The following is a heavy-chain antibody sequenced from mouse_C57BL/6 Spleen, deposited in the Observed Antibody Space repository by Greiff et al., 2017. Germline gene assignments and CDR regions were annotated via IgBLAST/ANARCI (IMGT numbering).Heavy chain of an antibody. Sequence: QVQLKESGAELVRPGASVTLSCKASGYTFTDYEMHWVKQTPVHGLEWIGAIDPETGGTAYNQKFKGKAILTADKSSSTAYMELRSLTSEDSAVYYCTREGNPRYAMDYWGQGTSVTVPS. CDR3: TREGNPRYAMDY. J-gene: IGHJ4*01. CDR2: IDPETGGT. D-gene: IGHD2-1*01. V-gene: IGHV1-15*01. CDR1: GYTFTDYE.